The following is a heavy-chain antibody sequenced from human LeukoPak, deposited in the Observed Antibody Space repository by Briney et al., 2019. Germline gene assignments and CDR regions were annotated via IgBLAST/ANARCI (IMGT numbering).Heavy chain of an antibody. V-gene: IGHV1-2*06. CDR1: GYTFTSYD. Sequence: ASVKVSCKASGYTFTSYDINWVRQATGQGLEWMGRINPNSGGTNYAQKFQGRVTMTRDTSISTAYMELSRLRSDDTAVYYCARMSTNLAFDIWGQGTMVTVSS. D-gene: IGHD5-24*01. CDR3: ARMSTNLAFDI. J-gene: IGHJ3*02. CDR2: INPNSGGT.